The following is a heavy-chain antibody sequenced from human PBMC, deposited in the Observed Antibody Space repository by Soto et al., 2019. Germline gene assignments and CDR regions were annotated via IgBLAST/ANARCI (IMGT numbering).Heavy chain of an antibody. CDR1: GFTFSSYS. CDR3: AKGRWFGDQYYFDY. V-gene: IGHV3-23*01. Sequence: GGSLRLSCAPSGFTFSSYSMSWVRQAPGKGLEWVSSIIGSGDSTYYADSVKGRFTISRDNSKKTLFLQMNSLRAEDTAVYYCAKGRWFGDQYYFDYWGQGTLVTVSS. J-gene: IGHJ4*02. D-gene: IGHD3-10*01. CDR2: IIGSGDST.